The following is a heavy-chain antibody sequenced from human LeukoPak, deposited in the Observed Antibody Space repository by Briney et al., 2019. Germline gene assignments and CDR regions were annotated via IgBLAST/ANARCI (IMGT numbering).Heavy chain of an antibody. D-gene: IGHD5-12*01. CDR3: ARRAHSGAMITLDY. J-gene: IGHJ4*02. Sequence: GESLKISRRGSGYGFTSYWIVWVRQMPGEGLEWMGVIYPGDSNSRYSPSFQGQVTISADNSISTAYLQWSSLKASDTAMYYCARRAHSGAMITLDYWGQGTLVTVSS. V-gene: IGHV5-51*01. CDR1: GYGFTSYW. CDR2: IYPGDSNS.